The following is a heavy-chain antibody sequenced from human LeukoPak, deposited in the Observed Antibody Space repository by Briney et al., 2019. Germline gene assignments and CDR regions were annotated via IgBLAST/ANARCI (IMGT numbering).Heavy chain of an antibody. Sequence: HPGGSLRLSCAASGFTFSSYAMSWVRQAPGKGLEWVSAISGSGGSTYYADSVKGRFTISRDNSKNTLYLQMNSLRAEATAVYYCAKDQPPDNWNDRGVFDYWGQGTLVTVSS. V-gene: IGHV3-23*01. CDR1: GFTFSSYA. CDR2: ISGSGGST. J-gene: IGHJ4*02. D-gene: IGHD1-20*01. CDR3: AKDQPPDNWNDRGVFDY.